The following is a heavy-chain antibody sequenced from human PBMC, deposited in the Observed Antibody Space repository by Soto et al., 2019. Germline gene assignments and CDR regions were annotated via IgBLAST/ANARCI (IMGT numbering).Heavy chain of an antibody. Sequence: SETLSLTCAVSGGSISSGGYSWSWIRQPPGKGLEWIGYIYHSGSTYYNPSLKSRVTISVDRSKNQFSLKLRSVTAADTAMYYGARGNREAVWWFGLRGQGTLVTGSS. CDR3: ARGNREAVWWFGL. J-gene: IGHJ5*02. CDR1: GGSISSGGYS. D-gene: IGHD6-19*01. CDR2: IYHSGST. V-gene: IGHV4-30-2*01.